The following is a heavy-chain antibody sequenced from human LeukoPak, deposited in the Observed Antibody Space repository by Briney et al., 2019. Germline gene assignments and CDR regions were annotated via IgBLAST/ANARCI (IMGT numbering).Heavy chain of an antibody. Sequence: PGRSLRLSCAASGFTFSSYAMHWVRQAPGKGLEWVAVISYDGSNKYYADSVKGRFTISRDNSKNTLYLQMNSLRAEDTAVYYCARDEDSSGWYTSGGMDVWGQGTTVTVSS. D-gene: IGHD6-19*01. V-gene: IGHV3-30-3*01. CDR1: GFTFSSYA. CDR2: ISYDGSNK. CDR3: ARDEDSSGWYTSGGMDV. J-gene: IGHJ6*02.